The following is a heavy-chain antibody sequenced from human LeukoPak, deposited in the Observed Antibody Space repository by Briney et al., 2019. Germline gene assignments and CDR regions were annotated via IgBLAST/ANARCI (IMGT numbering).Heavy chain of an antibody. J-gene: IGHJ3*02. Sequence: SVKVSCKASGGTFSSYAISWVRQAPGQGLEWMGGIIPIFGTANYAQKFQGRVTITTDESTSTAYMELSSLRSEDTAVYYCASHDYGKVDVVGIWGRGTMVTVSS. CDR3: ASHDYGKVDVVGI. D-gene: IGHD4-17*01. CDR1: GGTFSSYA. CDR2: IIPIFGTA. V-gene: IGHV1-69*05.